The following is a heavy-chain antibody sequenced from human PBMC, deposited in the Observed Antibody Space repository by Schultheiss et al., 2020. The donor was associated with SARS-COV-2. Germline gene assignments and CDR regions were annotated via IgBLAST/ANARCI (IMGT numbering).Heavy chain of an antibody. V-gene: IGHV3-48*01. CDR2: ISSSGSTI. J-gene: IGHJ4*02. Sequence: GGSLRLSCAASGFTFSSYSMSWIRQAPGKGLEWVSYISSSGSTIYYADSVKGRFTISRDNSKNSLYLQMNSLRAEDTAVYYCARSYGVLAYDYWGQGTLVTVSS. CDR3: ARSYGVLAYDY. CDR1: GFTFSSYS. D-gene: IGHD4-17*01.